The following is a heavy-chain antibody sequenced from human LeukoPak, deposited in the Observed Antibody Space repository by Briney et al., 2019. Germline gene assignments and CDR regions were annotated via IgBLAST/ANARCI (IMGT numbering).Heavy chain of an antibody. J-gene: IGHJ1*01. CDR1: GDSVSRSDSY. CDR2: IYYSGRT. Sequence: SETLSLTCTIFGDSVSRSDSYWDWSRQPPGKGLEWVGTIYYSGRTYDSPSLKSRVTLSENMSNNQCSLTLRSVTAADTALYFCARRRYYDSSGYLEWGQGTLVTVSS. D-gene: IGHD3-22*01. V-gene: IGHV4-39*01. CDR3: ARRRYYDSSGYLE.